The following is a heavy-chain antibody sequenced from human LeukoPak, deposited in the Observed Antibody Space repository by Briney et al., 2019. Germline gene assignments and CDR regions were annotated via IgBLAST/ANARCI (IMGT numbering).Heavy chain of an antibody. CDR2: ISHSGIT. J-gene: IGHJ5*02. D-gene: IGHD3-9*01. V-gene: IGHV4-38-2*02. CDR3: ARRGKGVLRYFCP. CDR1: GYSISSGYY. Sequence: SETLSLTCTVSGYSISSGYYRGWIRQPPGKGLEWIASISHSGITYYNPSLKSRVTISVDTSKNQFSLKLSSVTAADTAVYYCARRGKGVLRYFCPWGQGTLVTVSS.